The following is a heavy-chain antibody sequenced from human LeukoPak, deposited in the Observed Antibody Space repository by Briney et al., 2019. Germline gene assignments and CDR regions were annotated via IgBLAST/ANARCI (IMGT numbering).Heavy chain of an antibody. CDR2: FNSDTGNT. CDR3: VRGGPNKSGWTLNY. D-gene: IGHD6-19*01. CDR1: GYTLTNYA. Sequence: ASVKVSCKASGYTLTNYAIHWVRQAPGQRLEWMGWFNSDTGNTEYSQKFQGRVTISRDTSANTAYMELNRLRPEDTAVFYCVRGGPNKSGWTLNYWGQGTLVTVSS. J-gene: IGHJ4*02. V-gene: IGHV1-3*01.